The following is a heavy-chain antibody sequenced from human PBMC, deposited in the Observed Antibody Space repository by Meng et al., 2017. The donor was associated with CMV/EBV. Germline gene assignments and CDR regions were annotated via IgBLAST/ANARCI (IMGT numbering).Heavy chain of an antibody. Sequence: ETLSLTCAASGFTFSNAWMSWVRQAPGKGLEWVGRIKSKTDGGTTDYAAPVKGRFTISRDDSKNTLYLQMNSLKTEDTAVYYCTTAAYYDFWSGYYLNYFDYWGQGTLVTVSS. D-gene: IGHD3-3*01. CDR2: IKSKTDGGTT. V-gene: IGHV3-15*01. CDR1: GFTFSNAW. J-gene: IGHJ4*02. CDR3: TTAAYYDFWSGYYLNYFDY.